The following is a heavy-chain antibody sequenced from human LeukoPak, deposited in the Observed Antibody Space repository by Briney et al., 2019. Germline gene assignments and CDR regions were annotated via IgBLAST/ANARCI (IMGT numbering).Heavy chain of an antibody. J-gene: IGHJ5*02. CDR3: VSLAEGELGRGS. V-gene: IGHV4-61*01. D-gene: IGHD3-16*01. CDR1: GASVSSSRYH. CDR2: ILYSGRT. Sequence: PSETLSLTCTVSGASVSSSRYHWMWIRQPPGKGLEYIGNILYSGRTDYKPSLQSRATISLDTSNNQFSQTLRSVTAADTAMFYCVSLAEGELGRGSWGQGTLVTVPS.